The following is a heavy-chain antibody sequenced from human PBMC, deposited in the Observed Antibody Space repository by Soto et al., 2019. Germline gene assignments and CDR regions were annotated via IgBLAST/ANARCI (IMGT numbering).Heavy chain of an antibody. D-gene: IGHD2-8*01. CDR2: ISGSGGST. CDR3: AKDKDVLMVYVTFFDY. J-gene: IGHJ4*02. Sequence: GGSLRLSCAASGFTFSSYAMSWVRQAPGKGLEWVSAISGSGGSTYYADSVKGRFTISRDNSKNTLYLQMNSLRAEDTAVYYCAKDKDVLMVYVTFFDYWGQGTLVTVSS. V-gene: IGHV3-23*01. CDR1: GFTFSSYA.